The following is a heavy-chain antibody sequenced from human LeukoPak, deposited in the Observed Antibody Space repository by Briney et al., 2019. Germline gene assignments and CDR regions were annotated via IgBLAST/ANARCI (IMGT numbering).Heavy chain of an antibody. CDR2: ISLSGTT. V-gene: IGHV4-4*09. D-gene: IGHD5-24*01. CDR1: GVSITTYS. CDR3: ARGDGY. Sequence: SETLSLTCTVSGVSITTYSWTWIRQSAGKGLEWIGVISLSGTTNYNPSLKSRLTMSVDSSKNQYSLMLISVTAADTATYYCARGDGYWGQGVLVTVSS. J-gene: IGHJ4*02.